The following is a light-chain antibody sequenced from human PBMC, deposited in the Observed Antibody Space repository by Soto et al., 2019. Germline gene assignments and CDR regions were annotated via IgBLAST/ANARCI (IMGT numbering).Light chain of an antibody. CDR3: QQDYNLPIT. Sequence: EIVMRQSPATLSVSPGERATLSCRASQSVSSNLAWYQQKPGQAPRLLIYGASTRATGIPARFSGSGSGTEFTLTISSLQSEDFAVYYCQQDYNLPITFGQGTRLEI. CDR1: QSVSSN. CDR2: GAS. J-gene: IGKJ5*01. V-gene: IGKV3D-15*02.